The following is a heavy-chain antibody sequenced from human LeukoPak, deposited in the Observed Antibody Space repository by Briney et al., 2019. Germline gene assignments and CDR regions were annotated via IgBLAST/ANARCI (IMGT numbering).Heavy chain of an antibody. Sequence: GGSLRLSCAASGFTFSSYAMSWVRQAPGEGLEWVSAISGSGGTTYYPNSVEGRFTISRDNSKNTLYLQMNSLRAEDTAVYYCAKDSQVISTYYFDYWGQGTLVTVSS. CDR3: AKDSQVISTYYFDY. D-gene: IGHD2-21*01. CDR2: ISGSGGTT. V-gene: IGHV3-23*01. J-gene: IGHJ4*02. CDR1: GFTFSSYA.